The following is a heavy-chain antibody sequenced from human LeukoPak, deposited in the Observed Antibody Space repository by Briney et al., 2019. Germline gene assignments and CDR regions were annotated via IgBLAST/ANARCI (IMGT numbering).Heavy chain of an antibody. CDR2: ICYSGST. Sequence: SETLSLTCTVSGGSISSYYWSWIRQPPGKGLEWIGYICYSGSTNYNPSLKSRVTISVDTSKNQFSLKLSSVTAADTAVYYCARDGGDPYCSSTSCYMGLDYWGQGTLVTVSS. CDR3: ARDGGDPYCSSTSCYMGLDY. J-gene: IGHJ4*02. CDR1: GGSISSYY. V-gene: IGHV4-59*01. D-gene: IGHD2-2*02.